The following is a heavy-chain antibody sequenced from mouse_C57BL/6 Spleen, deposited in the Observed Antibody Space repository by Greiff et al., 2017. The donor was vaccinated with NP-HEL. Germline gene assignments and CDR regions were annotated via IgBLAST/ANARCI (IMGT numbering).Heavy chain of an antibody. Sequence: QLQQSGPELVKPGASVKISCKASGYTFTDYYINWVKQRPGQGLEWIGWIYPGSGNTKYNEKFKGKATLTVDTSSSTAYMQLSSLTSEDSAVYFCARRIYYYGSSYDWYFDVWGTGTTVTVSS. J-gene: IGHJ1*03. D-gene: IGHD1-1*01. CDR2: IYPGSGNT. CDR3: ARRIYYYGSSYDWYFDV. V-gene: IGHV1-84*01. CDR1: GYTFTDYY.